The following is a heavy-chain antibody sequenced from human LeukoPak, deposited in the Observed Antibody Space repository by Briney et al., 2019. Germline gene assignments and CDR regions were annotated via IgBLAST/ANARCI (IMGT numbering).Heavy chain of an antibody. CDR2: MYSSGSP. D-gene: IGHD6-13*01. V-gene: IGHV4-4*07. J-gene: IGHJ3*02. Sequence: SETLSLTCTVSGGSISGSYWSWIRQSAGKGLEWIGHMYSSGSPNYNPSLTSRVTMSVDTPKNQFSLKLSSVTAADTAVYCCARDPSSSSWYGWNAFDIWGQGTMVTVSS. CDR1: GGSISGSY. CDR3: ARDPSSSSWYGWNAFDI.